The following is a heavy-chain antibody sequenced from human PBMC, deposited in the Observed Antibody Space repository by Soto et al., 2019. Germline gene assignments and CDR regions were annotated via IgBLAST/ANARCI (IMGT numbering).Heavy chain of an antibody. CDR2: ISAYNGNT. D-gene: IGHD3-22*01. Sequence: QVQLVQSGAEVKKPGASVKVSCKASGYTFTSYGISWVRQAPGQGLEWMGWISAYNGNTNYAQKFKGRVTMTRDKSSRIANIELSRLRTDDTEVYCLASDHMIADAATEENYFYYVGMDFWGQGTMVTVSS. J-gene: IGHJ6*02. CDR1: GYTFTSYG. V-gene: IGHV1-18*04. CDR3: ASDHMIADAATEENYFYYVGMDF.